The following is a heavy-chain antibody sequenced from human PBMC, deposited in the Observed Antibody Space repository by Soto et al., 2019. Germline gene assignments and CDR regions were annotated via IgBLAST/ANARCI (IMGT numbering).Heavy chain of an antibody. CDR1: GFTFSSYG. D-gene: IGHD2-15*01. V-gene: IGHV3-30*18. Sequence: QVQLVESGGGVVQPGRSLRLSCAASGFTFSSYGMRWVRQAPGKGLEWVAVISYDGSNKYYADSVKVRFTISRDNSKNSLYLQMNSTRAEDTAVYYCAEEADGGNASYWGQGNLGTVSS. CDR3: AEEADGGNASY. CDR2: ISYDGSNK. J-gene: IGHJ4*02.